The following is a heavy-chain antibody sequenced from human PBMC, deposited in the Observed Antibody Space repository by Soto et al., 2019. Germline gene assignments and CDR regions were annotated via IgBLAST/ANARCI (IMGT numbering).Heavy chain of an antibody. CDR2: MNPNGGNT. Sequence: ASVKVSCKASGYTFTTYSIHWVRQAPGQGLEWMGMMNPNGGNTGYAQKFQGRVTMTRNTSISTAYMELSSLRSEDTAVYYCARGPSLGSLDVWGKGTTVTVSS. D-gene: IGHD2-15*01. CDR1: GYTFTTYS. CDR3: ARGPSLGSLDV. J-gene: IGHJ6*04. V-gene: IGHV1-8*02.